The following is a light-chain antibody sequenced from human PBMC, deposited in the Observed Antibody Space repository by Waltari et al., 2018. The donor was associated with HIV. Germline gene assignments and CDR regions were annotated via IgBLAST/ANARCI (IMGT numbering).Light chain of an antibody. J-gene: IGKJ4*01. CDR3: HQYNNRPRT. CDR1: HSVRSH. Sequence: VMTQSPATLSVSPGEGATLSCRASHSVRSHVAWYQQKPGQAPRLLIYAASSRATELPARFSGSASGTEFTLTITSLQSEDVALYFCHQYNNRPRTFGGGTKVEIK. CDR2: AAS. V-gene: IGKV3-15*01.